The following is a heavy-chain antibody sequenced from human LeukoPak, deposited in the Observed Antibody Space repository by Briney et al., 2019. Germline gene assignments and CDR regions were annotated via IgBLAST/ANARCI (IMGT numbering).Heavy chain of an antibody. CDR1: GYSFTTNW. CDR2: IYPGDSDT. Sequence: KPGESLKISCKGSGYSFTTNWIGWVRQMPGKGLEWMGIIYPGDSDTRYSPSFQGQVTISADKSISTAYLQWSSLKASDTAMYYCARRGSGWYYYYYGMDVWGQGTTVTVSS. D-gene: IGHD6-19*01. V-gene: IGHV5-51*01. CDR3: ARRGSGWYYYYYGMDV. J-gene: IGHJ6*02.